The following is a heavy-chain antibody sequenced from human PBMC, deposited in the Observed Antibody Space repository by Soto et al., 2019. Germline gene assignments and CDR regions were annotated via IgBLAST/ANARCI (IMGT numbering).Heavy chain of an antibody. CDR2: IYGDDGE. D-gene: IGHD3-16*01. V-gene: IGHV2-5*02. CDR1: GFSLSSSGVG. J-gene: IGHJ3*01. CDR3: AHREGDDYVWGSYKDAFDV. Sequence: QITLKESGPTLVKPTQTLTLTCTFSGFSLSSSGVGVGWIRQPPGKALEWLALIYGDDGERYTPSLKTRLTITKDTSKNQEVLTMTNMDPVDTATYYCAHREGDDYVWGSYKDAFDVWGQGTMVTVSS.